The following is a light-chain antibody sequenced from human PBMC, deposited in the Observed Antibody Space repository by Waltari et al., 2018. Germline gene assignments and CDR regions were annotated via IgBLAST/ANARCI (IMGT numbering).Light chain of an antibody. CDR2: GAS. CDR1: QTITTY. CDR3: QQSYTTPRT. Sequence: RANQTITTYVNVYQQQPGKTPRLLHQGASSLQSEVPSMFSGSGSWTDFALTITSLQPEDFATYFCQQSYTTPRTFGQGTTVDIK. V-gene: IGKV1-39*01. J-gene: IGKJ1*01.